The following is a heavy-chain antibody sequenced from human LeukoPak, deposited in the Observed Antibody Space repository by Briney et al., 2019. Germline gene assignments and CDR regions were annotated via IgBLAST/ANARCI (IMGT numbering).Heavy chain of an antibody. J-gene: IGHJ4*02. D-gene: IGHD6-25*01. CDR3: ARERRLPDY. Sequence: SETLSLTCAVYGGSFSGYYWSWIRRPPGKGLEWIGEINHSGSTNYNPSLKSRVTISVDTSKNQFSLKLSSVTAADTAVYYCARERRLPDYWGQGTLVTVSS. CDR2: INHSGST. CDR1: GGSFSGYY. V-gene: IGHV4-34*01.